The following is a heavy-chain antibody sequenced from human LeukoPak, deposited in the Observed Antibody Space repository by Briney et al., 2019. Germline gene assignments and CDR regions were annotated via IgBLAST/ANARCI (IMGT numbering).Heavy chain of an antibody. J-gene: IGHJ4*02. Sequence: GGSLRLSCAASGFTFSSYAMSWVRQAPGKGLEWVSAISGSGGSTYYADSVKGRFTISRGNSKNTLYLQMNSLRAEDTAVYYCAASPRPNYYDSSGSRVGSDWGQGTLVTVSS. CDR3: AASPRPNYYDSSGSRVGSD. CDR2: ISGSGGST. V-gene: IGHV3-23*01. D-gene: IGHD3-22*01. CDR1: GFTFSSYA.